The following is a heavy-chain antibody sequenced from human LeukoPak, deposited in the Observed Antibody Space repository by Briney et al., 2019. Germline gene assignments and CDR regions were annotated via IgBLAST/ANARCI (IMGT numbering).Heavy chain of an antibody. CDR1: GGTFSSYA. D-gene: IGHD3-3*01. CDR2: IIPIFGTA. Sequence: SVKVSCKASGGTFSSYAISWVRQAPGQGLEWMGGIIPIFGTANYAQKFQGRVTITADESTSTAYMELSSLRSEDTAVYYCARGTIFGVGSAYYMDVWGKGTTVTVSS. J-gene: IGHJ6*03. CDR3: ARGTIFGVGSAYYMDV. V-gene: IGHV1-69*01.